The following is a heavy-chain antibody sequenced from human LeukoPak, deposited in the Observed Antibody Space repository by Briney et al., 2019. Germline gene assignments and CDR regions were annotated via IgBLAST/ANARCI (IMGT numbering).Heavy chain of an antibody. D-gene: IGHD1-26*01. CDR1: GASISNYY. J-gene: IGHJ4*02. Sequence: PSETLSLTCTVSGASISNYYWSWIRQTPEKGLEWMCHIHTSGASRYYPSLENRLTPSLDTSRNHLSPKLTSMTAADPAVYFCSRLGSYHDFWGQGALVTVSS. CDR2: IHTSGAS. CDR3: SRLGSYHDF. V-gene: IGHV4-4*09.